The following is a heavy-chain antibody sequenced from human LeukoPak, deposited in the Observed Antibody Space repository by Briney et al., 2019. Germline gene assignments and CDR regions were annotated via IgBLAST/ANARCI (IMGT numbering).Heavy chain of an antibody. CDR1: DDSISSSTYY. D-gene: IGHD3-10*01. Sequence: SDTLSLTCIISDDSISSSTYYWGWIRQPPGKGLEWIGTLYYSGKTYYNPSLKSRVTISMDTSKNQFSLKLTSATAADTAVYYCARGSYPDYYYYYMDVWGKGTTVTISS. CDR3: ARGSYPDYYYYYMDV. CDR2: LYYSGKT. V-gene: IGHV4-39*07. J-gene: IGHJ6*03.